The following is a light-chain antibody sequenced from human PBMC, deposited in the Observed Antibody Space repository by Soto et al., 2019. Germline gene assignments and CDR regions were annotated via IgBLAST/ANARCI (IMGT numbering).Light chain of an antibody. J-gene: IGKJ1*01. Sequence: DIQMTQSPSSLSASVGDRVTITCRASQDISNYLAWYQQKPGKVPKLLIYAASTLQSGVPSRLSGSGSGKDFTLTISRLQPDDFATYYCQHYNSYSEALGQGTKV. V-gene: IGKV1-27*01. CDR3: QHYNSYSEA. CDR2: AAS. CDR1: QDISNY.